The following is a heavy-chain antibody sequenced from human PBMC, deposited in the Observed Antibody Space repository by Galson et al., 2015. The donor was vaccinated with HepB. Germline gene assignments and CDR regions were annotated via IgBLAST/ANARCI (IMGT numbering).Heavy chain of an antibody. D-gene: IGHD6-19*01. CDR2: INSDGNSL. CDR1: GFSCSNYW. J-gene: IGHJ4*02. Sequence: SLRLSCAASGFSCSNYWMHWVRQAPGKGLVWVSRINSDGNSLNYADSVKGRFTISRDNAKNTLFLQLSSLRVDDTAVYYCARDDLYSSALDYWGQGALVIVSS. CDR3: ARDDLYSSALDY. V-gene: IGHV3-74*01.